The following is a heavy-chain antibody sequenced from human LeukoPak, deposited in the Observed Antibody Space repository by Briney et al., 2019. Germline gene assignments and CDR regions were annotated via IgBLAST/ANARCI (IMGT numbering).Heavy chain of an antibody. Sequence: WASVKVSCKASGYTFTSYGISWVRQAPGQGLEWMGWISAYNGNTNYAPKLQGRVTMTTDTSTSTAYMELRSLRSDDTAVFYCARTFSHSGSYWFYFDYWGQGTLVTVSS. CDR2: ISAYNGNT. CDR3: ARTFSHSGSYWFYFDY. D-gene: IGHD1-26*01. J-gene: IGHJ4*02. CDR1: GYTFTSYG. V-gene: IGHV1-18*01.